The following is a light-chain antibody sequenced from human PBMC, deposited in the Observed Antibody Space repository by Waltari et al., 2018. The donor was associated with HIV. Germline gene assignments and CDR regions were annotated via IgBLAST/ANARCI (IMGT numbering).Light chain of an antibody. V-gene: IGLV1-40*01. CDR3: QSYPASLTVSLI. CDR2: DNT. CDR1: SSNIGAGYD. Sequence: QSVLTQPPSVSGAPGQRVTISCTGNSSNIGAGYDVHWYQQRPGKAPKLLISDNTLRPSGVPDRFSGSKSGTSSSLAITGLRAEDEADYYCQSYPASLTVSLIFGGGTRLTVL. J-gene: IGLJ2*01.